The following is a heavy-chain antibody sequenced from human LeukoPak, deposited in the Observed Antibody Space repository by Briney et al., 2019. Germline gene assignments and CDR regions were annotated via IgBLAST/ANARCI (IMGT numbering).Heavy chain of an antibody. CDR2: INHSGST. CDR1: GGSFSGYY. Sequence: SETLSLTCAVYGGSFSGYYWSWIRQPPGKGLEWIGEINHSGSTNYNPSLKSRVTISVDTSKNQFSLKLSSVTAADTAVYYCASGDSSGYHYWGQGTLVTVSS. D-gene: IGHD3-22*01. CDR3: ASGDSSGYHY. J-gene: IGHJ4*02. V-gene: IGHV4-34*01.